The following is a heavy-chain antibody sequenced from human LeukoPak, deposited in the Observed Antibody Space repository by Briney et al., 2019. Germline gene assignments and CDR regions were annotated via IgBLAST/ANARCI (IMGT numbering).Heavy chain of an antibody. Sequence: GGSLRLSCAASGFTFSNYWMSWVRQAPGKGLEWVANINQDGSVKYYLDSVRGRFTISRDNAKNSLYVQMYSLRAEDTAVYYCARIGYRSSCTDYWGQGTLVTVSS. V-gene: IGHV3-7*01. CDR3: ARIGYRSSCTDY. J-gene: IGHJ4*02. CDR1: GFTFSNYW. D-gene: IGHD6-13*01. CDR2: INQDGSVK.